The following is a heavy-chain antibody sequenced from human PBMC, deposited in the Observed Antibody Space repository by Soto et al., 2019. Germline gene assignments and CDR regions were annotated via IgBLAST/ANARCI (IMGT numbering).Heavy chain of an antibody. V-gene: IGHV3-7*03. Sequence: SLRLSCAGSGFTFGRHWMTWVRQAPGKGLEWVANIKEDGSEIYYVDSVKGRFIMSRDNAKNSVSLQMSSLRAEDTAVYYCARTGTSHYLGLGTLVTVSS. CDR3: ARTGTSHY. J-gene: IGHJ4*01. D-gene: IGHD1-1*01. CDR2: IKEDGSEI. CDR1: GFTFGRHW.